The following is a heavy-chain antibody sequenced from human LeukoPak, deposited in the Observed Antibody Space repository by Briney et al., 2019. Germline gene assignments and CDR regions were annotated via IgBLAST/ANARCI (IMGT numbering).Heavy chain of an antibody. J-gene: IGHJ4*02. D-gene: IGHD2-15*01. V-gene: IGHV4-34*01. CDR1: GGTFSGYY. CDR2: INHSGST. CDR3: ARRGLVGLGY. Sequence: SETLSLTCAVYGGTFSGYYWSWIRQPPGKGLEWIGEINHSGSTNYNPSLKSRVTISVDTSKNQFSFKLSSVTAADTAVYYCARRGLVGLGYWGQGTLVTVSS.